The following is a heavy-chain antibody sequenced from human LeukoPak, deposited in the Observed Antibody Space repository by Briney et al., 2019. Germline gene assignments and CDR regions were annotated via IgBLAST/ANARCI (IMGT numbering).Heavy chain of an antibody. V-gene: IGHV3-23*01. J-gene: IGHJ3*01. D-gene: IGHD3-10*01. CDR3: AKDLRFGEYDAFDV. Sequence: GGSLRLSCAASGFTFSNYAMTWVRQAPGKGLEWVSVIVGRGGATYYADSVNGRFTISRDNSKNTLYLQMNSLRAEDTAVYYCAKDLRFGEYDAFDVWGRGTMVTVSS. CDR2: IVGRGGAT. CDR1: GFTFSNYA.